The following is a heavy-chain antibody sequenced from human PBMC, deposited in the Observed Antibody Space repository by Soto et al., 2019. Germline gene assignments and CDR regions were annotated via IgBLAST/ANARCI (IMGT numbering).Heavy chain of an antibody. J-gene: IGHJ4*02. CDR3: AKDSNKYSSSLRGRYFDY. Sequence: PGGSLRLSCAASGFTFSSYAMTWVRQAPGKGLEWVSAISGSGGSTDYVDSVKGRFTISRDNSKNTLLLQMNSLGAEDTAVYYCAKDSNKYSSSLRGRYFDYWGQGIGVTVSS. V-gene: IGHV3-23*01. CDR1: GFTFSSYA. CDR2: ISGSGGST. D-gene: IGHD4-4*01.